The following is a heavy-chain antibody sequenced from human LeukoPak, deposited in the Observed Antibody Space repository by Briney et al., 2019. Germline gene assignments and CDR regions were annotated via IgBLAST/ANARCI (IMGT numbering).Heavy chain of an antibody. Sequence: GGSLGLSCAASGFTFSDYYMSWIRQTPGKGLEWVSYIAPGGDGISYADSVKGRFTISRDNAKSSLYLQMNNLRVEDSAVYYCARRGSLEYWGQGALVTVSS. CDR2: IAPGGDGI. J-gene: IGHJ4*02. D-gene: IGHD2-15*01. CDR1: GFTFSDYY. V-gene: IGHV3-11*01. CDR3: ARRGSLEY.